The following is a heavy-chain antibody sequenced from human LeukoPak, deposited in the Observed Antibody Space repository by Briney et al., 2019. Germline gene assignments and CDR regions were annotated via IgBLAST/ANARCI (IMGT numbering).Heavy chain of an antibody. CDR1: GYTFTSYY. CDR2: INPSGGST. CDR3: AREATGTTPDYYYYGMDV. D-gene: IGHD1-7*01. J-gene: IGHJ6*02. Sequence: GASVKVSCKASGYTFTSYYMHWVRQAPGQGLEWMGIINPSGGSTSYAQKFQGRVTMTRDTSTSTVYMELSSLRSEDTAVYYCAREATGTTPDYYYYGMDVWGQGTTVTVSS. V-gene: IGHV1-46*01.